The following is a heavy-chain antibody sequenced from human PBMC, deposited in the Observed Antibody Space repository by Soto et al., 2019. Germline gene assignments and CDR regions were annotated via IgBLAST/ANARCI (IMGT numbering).Heavy chain of an antibody. CDR1: GGTFSSYA. V-gene: IGHV1-69*13. Sequence: SVKVSCKASGGTFSSYAISWVRQAPGQGLEWMGGIIPIFGTANYAQKFQGRVTITADESTSTAYMELSSLRSEDTAVYYCARVPSYGVHWFDPWGQGTLVTVSS. CDR3: ARVPSYGVHWFDP. CDR2: IIPIFGTA. D-gene: IGHD4-17*01. J-gene: IGHJ5*02.